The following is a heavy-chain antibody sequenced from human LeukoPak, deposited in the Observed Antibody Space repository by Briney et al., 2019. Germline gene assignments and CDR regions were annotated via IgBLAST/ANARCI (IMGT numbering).Heavy chain of an antibody. CDR2: ISGSGDST. V-gene: IGHV3-23*01. CDR3: AKAGAVVVVVAKFFDY. J-gene: IGHJ4*02. D-gene: IGHD2-15*01. CDR1: GFTFSSYA. Sequence: GGSLRLSCAASGFTFSSYAMSWVRQAPGKGREWVSAISGSGDSTNYADSVKGRFTISRDNSKNTLYLQMNSLRAEDTAVYYCAKAGAVVVVVAKFFDYWGQGTLVTVSS.